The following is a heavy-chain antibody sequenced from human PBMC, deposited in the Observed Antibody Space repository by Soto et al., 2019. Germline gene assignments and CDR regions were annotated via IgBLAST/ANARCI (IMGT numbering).Heavy chain of an antibody. V-gene: IGHV4-34*01. J-gene: IGHJ3*02. CDR2: INRSGST. CDR1: GGSFNGYY. D-gene: IGHD1-7*01. CDR3: ARGITGTYDAFDS. Sequence: SETLSLTCAVYGGSFNGYYWSWIRQPPGKGLEWIGEINRSGSTNYTPSLKSRVAISADTSKNQFSLKLSSVTAADTAVYYCARGITGTYDAFDSWGQGTMVTVSS.